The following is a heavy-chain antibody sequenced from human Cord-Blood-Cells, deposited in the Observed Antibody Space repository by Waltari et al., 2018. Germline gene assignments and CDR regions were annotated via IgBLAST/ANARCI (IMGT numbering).Heavy chain of an antibody. CDR1: GGSFSGYY. D-gene: IGHD3-22*01. CDR3: ARGMYYYDSSGHYYAFDI. CDR2: IKHSGST. V-gene: IGHV4-34*01. J-gene: IGHJ3*02. Sequence: QVQLQQWGAGLLKPSETLSLTCAVYGGSFSGYYWSWIRPPPGKGLEWIGEIKHSGSTNYNPSLKGRVTISVDTSKNQFSLRLSYVTAADTAVYYCARGMYYYDSSGHYYAFDIWGQGTMVTVSS.